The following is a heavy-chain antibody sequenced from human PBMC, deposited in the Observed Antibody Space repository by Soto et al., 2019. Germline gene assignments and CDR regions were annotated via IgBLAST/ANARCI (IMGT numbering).Heavy chain of an antibody. V-gene: IGHV4-34*01. D-gene: IGHD3-10*01. J-gene: IGHJ6*03. Sequence: SETLSLTCAVYGGSFSGYYWSWIRQPPGKGLEWIGEINHSGSTNYNPSLKSRVTISVETSKNQFSLKLSSVTAADTAVYYCASRPLTLWFGEPTTYYYYYYMDVWGKGTTVTVSS. CDR2: INHSGST. CDR3: ASRPLTLWFGEPTTYYYYYYMDV. CDR1: GGSFSGYY.